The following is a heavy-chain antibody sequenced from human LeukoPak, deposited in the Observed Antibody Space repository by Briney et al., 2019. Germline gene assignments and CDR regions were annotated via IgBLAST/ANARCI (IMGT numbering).Heavy chain of an antibody. D-gene: IGHD3-22*01. CDR2: IRSSSSYI. Sequence: GGSLRLSCAASGFTFSSYCMNWVRQAPGKGLEWVSSIRSSSSYIYYADSVKGRFTISRDNAKNSLYLQMNSLRAEDTAVYYCARKVITTSDYYGMGVWGQGTTVTVSS. V-gene: IGHV3-21*01. J-gene: IGHJ6*02. CDR3: ARKVITTSDYYGMGV. CDR1: GFTFSSYC.